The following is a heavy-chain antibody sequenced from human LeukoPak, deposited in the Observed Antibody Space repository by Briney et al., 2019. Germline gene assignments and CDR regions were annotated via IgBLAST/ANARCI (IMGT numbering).Heavy chain of an antibody. V-gene: IGHV3-30*04. CDR3: ARDRAWDY. Sequence: GRSLRLSCAASGFTFSSYAMHWVHQAPGKGLEWVAVISYDGSNKYYADSVKGRFTISRDNSKNTLYLQMNSLRAEDTAVYYCARDRAWDYWGQGTLVTVSS. D-gene: IGHD3-10*01. J-gene: IGHJ4*02. CDR2: ISYDGSNK. CDR1: GFTFSSYA.